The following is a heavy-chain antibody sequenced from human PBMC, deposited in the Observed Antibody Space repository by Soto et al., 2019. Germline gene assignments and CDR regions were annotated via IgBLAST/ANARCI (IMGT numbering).Heavy chain of an antibody. CDR3: ARDSSSSAEDYYYGMDV. V-gene: IGHV1-69*13. CDR2: IIPIFGTA. Sequence: GASVKVSCKASGGTFSSYPISWVRQAPGQGLEWMGGIIPIFGTANYAQKLQGRVTITADESTSTAYMELSSLRSEDTAVYYCARDSSSSAEDYYYGMDVWGQGTTVTVSS. D-gene: IGHD6-6*01. J-gene: IGHJ6*02. CDR1: GGTFSSYP.